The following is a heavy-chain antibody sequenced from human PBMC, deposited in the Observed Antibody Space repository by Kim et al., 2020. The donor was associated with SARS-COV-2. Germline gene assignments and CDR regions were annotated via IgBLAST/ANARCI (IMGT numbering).Heavy chain of an antibody. CDR2: ISGDGGST. D-gene: IGHD3-3*01. J-gene: IGHJ5*02. CDR1: GFTFDDYA. V-gene: IGHV3-43*02. Sequence: GGSLRLSCAASGFTFDDYAMHWVRQAPGKGLEWVSLISGDGGSTYYADSVKGRFTISRDNSKNSLYLQMNSLRTEDTALYYCAKDRRATSPTYYDFWSGYQITWGQGTLVTVSS. CDR3: AKDRRATSPTYYDFWSGYQIT.